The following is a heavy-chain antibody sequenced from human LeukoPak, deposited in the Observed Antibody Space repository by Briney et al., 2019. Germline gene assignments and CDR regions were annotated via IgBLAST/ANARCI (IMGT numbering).Heavy chain of an antibody. CDR1: GLTFSSYA. CDR2: ISGSGGST. Sequence: GGSLRLSCGVSGLTFSSYAMTWVRQAPGKGLEWVSVISGSGGSTYYADSVKGRFTISRDNSKNTLYLQMNSLRAEDTAVYYCAKRLSIVGATTFDYWGQGTLVTVPS. J-gene: IGHJ4*02. CDR3: AKRLSIVGATTFDY. V-gene: IGHV3-23*01. D-gene: IGHD1-26*01.